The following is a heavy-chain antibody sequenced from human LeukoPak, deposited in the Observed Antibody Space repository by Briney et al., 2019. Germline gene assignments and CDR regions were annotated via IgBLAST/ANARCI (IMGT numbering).Heavy chain of an antibody. Sequence: PGGSLRLSCAASGFTFSSYGMHWVRQAPGKGLEWVAFIRYDGSNKYYADSVKGRFTISRDNSKNTLYLQMNSLRAEDTAVYYCAKDIGLVFGFYYYYYMDVWGKGTTVTISS. CDR1: GFTFSSYG. CDR3: AKDIGLVFGFYYYYYMDV. V-gene: IGHV3-30*02. D-gene: IGHD6-19*01. J-gene: IGHJ6*03. CDR2: IRYDGSNK.